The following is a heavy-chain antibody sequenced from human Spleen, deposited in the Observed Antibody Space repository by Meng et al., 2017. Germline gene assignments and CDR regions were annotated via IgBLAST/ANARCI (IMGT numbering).Heavy chain of an antibody. D-gene: IGHD2-15*01. V-gene: IGHV1-18*01. J-gene: IGHJ4*02. CDR2: ISAYDGNT. Sequence: QVQLVQSGAEVKKPGASVKVSCKASGYTFTSYGISWVRQAPGQGLEWVGWISAYDGNTNFAQKLQGRVTMTTDTSTSTAYMELSTLRSEDTAVYYCARDFTSSSSRDHWGQGTLVTVSS. CDR1: GYTFTSYG. CDR3: ARDFTSSSSRDH.